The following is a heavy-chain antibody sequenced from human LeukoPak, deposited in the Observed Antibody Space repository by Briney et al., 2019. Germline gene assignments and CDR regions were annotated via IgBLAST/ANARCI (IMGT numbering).Heavy chain of an antibody. CDR3: AKSPGRYYYGSALLYYYYGMDV. V-gene: IGHV3-23*01. D-gene: IGHD3-10*01. CDR2: ISGSGGST. Sequence: GGSLRLSCAVSGFSFSSYAMSWVRQAPGKGLEWVSAISGSGGSTYYADSVKGRFTISRDNSKNTLYLQMNSLRAEDTAVYYCAKSPGRYYYGSALLYYYYGMDVWGQGTTVTVSS. CDR1: GFSFSSYA. J-gene: IGHJ6*02.